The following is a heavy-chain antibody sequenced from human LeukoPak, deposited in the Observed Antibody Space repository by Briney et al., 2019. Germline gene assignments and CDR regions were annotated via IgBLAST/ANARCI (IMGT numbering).Heavy chain of an antibody. V-gene: IGHV1-46*01. CDR2: INPSGGST. CDR1: GYTFPSYF. Sequence: ASVKVSCKASGYTFPSYFMHWVRQAPGQGLEWMGIINPSGGSTNYAQKFQGRVTITADESTSTAYMELSSLRSEDTAVYYCARTGIAAAGFHYYGMDVWGQGTTVTVSS. D-gene: IGHD6-13*01. J-gene: IGHJ6*02. CDR3: ARTGIAAAGFHYYGMDV.